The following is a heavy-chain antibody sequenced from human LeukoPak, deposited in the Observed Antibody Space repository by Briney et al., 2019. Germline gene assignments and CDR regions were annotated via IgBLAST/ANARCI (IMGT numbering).Heavy chain of an antibody. J-gene: IGHJ4*01. CDR2: ITGSGDST. CDR3: GKERYGSSSVVDY. D-gene: IGHD6-6*01. V-gene: IGHV3-23*01. CDR1: GSTLSSDW. Sequence: TGGSLRLSCVVSGSTLSSDWMSWVRQAPGKGLEWVSGITGSGDSTYYADSVKGRFTISRDNSKNTVYLQMNSLRVEDTAVYHCGKERYGSSSVVDYWGHGTLVTVSS.